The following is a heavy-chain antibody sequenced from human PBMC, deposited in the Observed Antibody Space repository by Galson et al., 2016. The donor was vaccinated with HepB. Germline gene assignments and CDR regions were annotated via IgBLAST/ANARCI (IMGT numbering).Heavy chain of an antibody. J-gene: IGHJ4*02. Sequence: SVKVSCKASGYSFTNYAIPWVRQAPGQGLEWMGWSRPYNGNTKYPQNLQGRVTMTTDTSKSTVYLELRSLRYEDTAVYYCARRIVVAGTGVDFWGQGTLVTVSS. CDR1: GYSFTNYA. CDR2: SRPYNGNT. D-gene: IGHD2-15*01. CDR3: ARRIVVAGTGVDF. V-gene: IGHV1-18*04.